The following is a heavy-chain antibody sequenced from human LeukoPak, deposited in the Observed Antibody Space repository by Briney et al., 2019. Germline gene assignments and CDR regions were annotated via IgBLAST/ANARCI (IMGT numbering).Heavy chain of an antibody. CDR3: ARTTYPASAVDY. J-gene: IGHJ4*02. D-gene: IGHD2/OR15-2a*01. Sequence: SETLSLTCTVSGGSIRSYYWSWIRQPPGKGLEWIGRIYTSGKTYYHPSLQSRVTISLDTSKNQISLRLDSVTATDTAVYYCARTTYPASAVDYWGQGALVTVSS. V-gene: IGHV4-4*07. CDR2: IYTSGKT. CDR1: GGSIRSYY.